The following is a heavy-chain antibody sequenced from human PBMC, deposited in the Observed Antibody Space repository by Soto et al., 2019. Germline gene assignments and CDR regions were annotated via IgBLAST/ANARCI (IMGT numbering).Heavy chain of an antibody. CDR3: ARRSSGFGEFAYFDY. D-gene: IGHD3-10*01. CDR2: TRNKANSYTT. Sequence: LRLSCAASGFTFSDHYMDWVRQAPGKGLEWVGRTRNKANSYTTEYAASVKGRFTISRDDSKNSLYLQMNSLKTEDTAVYYCARRSSGFGEFAYFDYWGQGTLVTVSS. J-gene: IGHJ4*02. CDR1: GFTFSDHY. V-gene: IGHV3-72*01.